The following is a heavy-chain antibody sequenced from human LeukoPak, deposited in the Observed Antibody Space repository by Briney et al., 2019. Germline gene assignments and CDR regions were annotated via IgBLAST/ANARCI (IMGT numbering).Heavy chain of an antibody. V-gene: IGHV3-33*01. Sequence: GRSLRLSCAASGFTFSSYGMHWVRQAPGKGLEWVAVIWYDGSNKYYADSVKGRFTISRDNSKNTLYLQMNSLRAEDTAVYYCARDSSAAGNYFDYWGQGTLVTVSS. CDR2: IWYDGSNK. CDR3: ARDSSAAGNYFDY. CDR1: GFTFSSYG. D-gene: IGHD6-13*01. J-gene: IGHJ4*02.